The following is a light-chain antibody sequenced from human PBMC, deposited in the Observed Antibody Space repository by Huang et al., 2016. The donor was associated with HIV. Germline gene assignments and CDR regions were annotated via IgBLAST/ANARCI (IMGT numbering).Light chain of an antibody. J-gene: IGKJ1*01. CDR3: QQYGSSPKT. V-gene: IGKV3-20*01. CDR1: QSVKNNY. CDR2: GAS. Sequence: EIVLTQSPGTLSLSPGERATLSCRASQSVKNNYLACYQQKPGQAPRLLIYGASSRATGIPDRFSGSGSGTDFTLTISRLEPEDFAVFYCQQYGSSPKTFGQGTKVEI.